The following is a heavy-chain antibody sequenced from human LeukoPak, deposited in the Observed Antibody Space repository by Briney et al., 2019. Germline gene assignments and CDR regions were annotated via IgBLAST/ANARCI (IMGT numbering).Heavy chain of an antibody. J-gene: IGHJ4*02. CDR3: AKDYGSSGWDPLDY. D-gene: IGHD6-19*01. V-gene: IGHV3-30*18. CDR1: GFTFSSYG. Sequence: GGSLRLSCAASGFTFSSYGMHWVRQAPGKGLEWVAVISYDGSNKYYADSVKGRFTISRDNSKNTLYLQMNGLRAEDTAVYYCAKDYGSSGWDPLDYWGQGTLVTVSS. CDR2: ISYDGSNK.